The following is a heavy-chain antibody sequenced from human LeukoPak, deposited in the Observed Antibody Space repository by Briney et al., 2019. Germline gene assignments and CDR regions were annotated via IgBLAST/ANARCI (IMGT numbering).Heavy chain of an antibody. CDR2: IKLDGSAT. D-gene: IGHD2-21*02. Sequence: GGSLRLSCAASGFTFSNFWMAWVRQVPGKGPEWVADIKLDGSATYYLDSVKGRFTISRDNAKNSLYLQMNGLRAEDTALYYCARDGLRRPPTPYCGGDCPIDSWGQGTLVIVSS. CDR1: GFTFSNFW. CDR3: ARDGLRRPPTPYCGGDCPIDS. J-gene: IGHJ4*02. V-gene: IGHV3-7*03.